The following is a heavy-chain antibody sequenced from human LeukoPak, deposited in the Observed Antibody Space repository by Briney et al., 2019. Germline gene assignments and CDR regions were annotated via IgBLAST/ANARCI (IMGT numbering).Heavy chain of an antibody. J-gene: IGHJ5*02. Sequence: GMSLRLSCAASGFTCSSYGMHWVRQAPGKGLEWVAVISYDGGNKYYADSVKGRFTISRDNSKNTLYLQMSSLRAEDTAVYNCAKGNSDYGSGSFLNWFDPWGQGTLVTVSS. V-gene: IGHV3-30*18. CDR1: GFTCSSYG. CDR2: ISYDGGNK. CDR3: AKGNSDYGSGSFLNWFDP. D-gene: IGHD3-10*01.